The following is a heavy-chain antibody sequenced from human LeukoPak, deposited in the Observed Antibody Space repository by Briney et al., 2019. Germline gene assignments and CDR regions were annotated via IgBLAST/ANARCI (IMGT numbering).Heavy chain of an antibody. V-gene: IGHV4-59*01. D-gene: IGHD3-10*01. CDR1: GGSISSYY. CDR3: ASTSGVTVAEGMDV. J-gene: IGHJ6*02. Sequence: SETLSLTCTVSGGSISSYYWSWIRQPPGKGLEWIGYIYYSGSTNYNPSPKSRVTISVDTSKNQFSLKLSSVTAADTAVYYCASTSGVTVAEGMDVWGQGTTVTVSS. CDR2: IYYSGST.